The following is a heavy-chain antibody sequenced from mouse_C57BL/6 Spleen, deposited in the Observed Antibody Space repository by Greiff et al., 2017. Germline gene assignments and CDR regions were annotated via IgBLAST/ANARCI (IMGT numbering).Heavy chain of an antibody. CDR2: LYPGDGDT. V-gene: IGHV1-80*01. J-gene: IGHJ2*01. CDR3: ARQEAPYITTVVAPLDY. Sequence: QVQLQQSGAELVKPGASVKISCKASGYAFSSYWMNWVKQRPGKGLEWIGQLYPGDGDTNYNGKFKGKATLTADKSSSTAYMQLSSLTSEDSAVXFCARQEAPYITTVVAPLDYWGQGTTLTVSS. CDR1: GYAFSSYW. D-gene: IGHD1-1*01.